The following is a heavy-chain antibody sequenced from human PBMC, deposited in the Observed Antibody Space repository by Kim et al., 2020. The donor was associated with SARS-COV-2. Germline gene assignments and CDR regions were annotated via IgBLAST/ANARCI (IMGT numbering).Heavy chain of an antibody. CDR2: ISAYNGNT. CDR3: ARDTHRFSSGWYHYYGMDV. V-gene: IGHV1-18*04. D-gene: IGHD6-19*01. J-gene: IGHJ6*02. CDR1: GYTFTSYG. Sequence: ASVKVSCKASGYTFTSYGISWVRQAPGQGLEWMGWISAYNGNTNYAQKLQGRVTMTTDTSTSTAYMELRSLRSDDTAVYYCARDTHRFSSGWYHYYGMDVWGQGTTVTVSS.